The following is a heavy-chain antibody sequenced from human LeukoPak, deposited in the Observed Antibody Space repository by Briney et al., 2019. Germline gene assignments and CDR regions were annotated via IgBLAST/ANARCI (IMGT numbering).Heavy chain of an antibody. J-gene: IGHJ5*02. CDR1: GGSFSGYY. V-gene: IGHV4-34*01. D-gene: IGHD6-13*01. CDR2: INHSGST. Sequence: SETLSLTCAVYGGSFSGYYWSWIRQPPGKGLEWIGEINHSGSTNYNPSLKSRVTISVDTSKNQFSLKLSSVTAADTAVYYCARHGSSWYYYNTPRGGDWFDPWGQGTLVTVSS. CDR3: ARHGSSWYYYNTPRGGDWFDP.